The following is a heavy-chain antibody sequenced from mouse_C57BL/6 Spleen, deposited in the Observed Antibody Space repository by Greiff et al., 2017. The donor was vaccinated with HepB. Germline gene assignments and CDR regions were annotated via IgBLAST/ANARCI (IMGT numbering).Heavy chain of an antibody. D-gene: IGHD1-1*01. CDR2: IDPEDGDT. Sequence: EVQLQQSGAELVRPEASVKLSCTASGFNIKDYYMHWVKQRPEQGLEWIGRIDPEDGDTEYAPKFQGKATMTADTSSNTAYLQRSSLTSEDTAVYYCTTYYGSSPYWYFDVWGTGTTVTVSS. J-gene: IGHJ1*03. CDR3: TTYYGSSPYWYFDV. CDR1: GFNIKDYY. V-gene: IGHV14-1*01.